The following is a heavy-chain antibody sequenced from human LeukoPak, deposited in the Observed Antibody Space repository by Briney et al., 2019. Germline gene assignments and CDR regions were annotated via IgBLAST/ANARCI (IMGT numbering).Heavy chain of an antibody. Sequence: GGSLRLSCAASGFTFSNDWMHWVRQAPGKGLVWVSRINTDGSTTTYADSVKGRFTISRDNAKNTLYLQMNSLRVEDTAVYYCAGGRGGSYHYWGQGTLVTVSS. V-gene: IGHV3-74*01. J-gene: IGHJ4*02. CDR2: INTDGSTT. D-gene: IGHD1-26*01. CDR3: AGGRGGSYHY. CDR1: GFTFSNDW.